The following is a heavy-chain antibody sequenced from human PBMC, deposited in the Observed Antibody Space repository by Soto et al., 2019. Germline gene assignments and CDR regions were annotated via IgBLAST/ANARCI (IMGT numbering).Heavy chain of an antibody. J-gene: IGHJ4*02. D-gene: IGHD2-2*01. CDR3: AKSGASTYFCSSTSSQFDC. CDR1: GFTFDDYA. V-gene: IGHV3-9*01. CDR2: ISWNSGDK. Sequence: EVQLVESGGGLVQPGRSLRLSCAASGFTFDDYAMHWVRQAPGKGLEWVSGISWNSGDKGYVDSVKGRFTISRDNAKNSLYLQINSLRTEDTALYYCAKSGASTYFCSSTSSQFDCWGQGTLVTVSS.